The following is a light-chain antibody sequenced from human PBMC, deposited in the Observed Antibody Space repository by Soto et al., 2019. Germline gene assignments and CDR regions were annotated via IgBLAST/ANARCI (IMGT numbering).Light chain of an antibody. CDR1: SSDVGGYNF. J-gene: IGLJ1*01. Sequence: QSALTQPPSASGSPGQSVTISCTGTSSDVGGYNFVSWYQQNPGKAPKLMISEVSKRPSGVPDRFSGSKSGNTASLTVSGLQAEDEADYYCSSYAGSNTYVFGTGTKVTVL. CDR2: EVS. CDR3: SSYAGSNTYV. V-gene: IGLV2-8*01.